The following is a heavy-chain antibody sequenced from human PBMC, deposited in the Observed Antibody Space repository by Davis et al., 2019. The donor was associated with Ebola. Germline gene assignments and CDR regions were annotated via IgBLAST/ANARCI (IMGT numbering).Heavy chain of an antibody. V-gene: IGHV6-1*01. CDR1: GDSVSSAG. CDR2: TYYNSKWYN. D-gene: IGHD3-22*01. Sequence: HSQTLSLTCAISGDSVSSAGWNWIKQSPSRGLEWLGRTYYNSKWYNDYAASVKSRIIINPDTSRNQFYLQLNSVTPEDTAVYYCTRGWLRGWFDPWGQGTLVIVSS. CDR3: TRGWLRGWFDP. J-gene: IGHJ5*02.